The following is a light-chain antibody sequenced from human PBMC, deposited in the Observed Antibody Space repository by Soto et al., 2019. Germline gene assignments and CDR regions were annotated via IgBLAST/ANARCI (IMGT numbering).Light chain of an antibody. Sequence: EIVLTQSPATLSLSPGERATLSCRASQSVSSYLAWYQQKPGQAPRLLIYDASNRATGIPARFSGSGSGTDFTLTISSLEPADFAVYYCQQRSSGSLTFGGGTKVEIK. CDR3: QQRSSGSLT. CDR2: DAS. CDR1: QSVSSY. J-gene: IGKJ4*01. V-gene: IGKV3-11*01.